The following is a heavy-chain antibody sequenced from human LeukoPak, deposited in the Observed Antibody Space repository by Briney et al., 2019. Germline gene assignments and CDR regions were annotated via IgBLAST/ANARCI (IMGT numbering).Heavy chain of an antibody. Sequence: GASVKVSCKASGYTFTGYYLHWVRQAPGQGLEWMGWINPNSGGTNYARKFQGRVTMTRDTSISTAYMELSSLRSDDTAVYYCARVRITMVRGVIITNAFDIWGQGTMVTVSS. CDR1: GYTFTGYY. D-gene: IGHD3-10*01. J-gene: IGHJ3*02. CDR2: INPNSGGT. CDR3: ARVRITMVRGVIITNAFDI. V-gene: IGHV1-2*02.